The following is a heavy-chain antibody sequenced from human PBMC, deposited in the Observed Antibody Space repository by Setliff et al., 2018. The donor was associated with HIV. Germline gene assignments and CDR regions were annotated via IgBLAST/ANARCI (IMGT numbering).Heavy chain of an antibody. J-gene: IGHJ4*02. CDR3: VRRPMIWGKPFDL. Sequence: SETLSLTCAVYGGSFSGYFWSWIRQFPGRGLEWITEINQSGNSNHNPSLKSRVTVSVDLSKNQFSLTLNSVTAADTAVYYCVRRPMIWGKPFDLWGQGTQVTVSS. CDR2: INQSGNS. D-gene: IGHD3-16*01. V-gene: IGHV4-34*01. CDR1: GGSFSGYF.